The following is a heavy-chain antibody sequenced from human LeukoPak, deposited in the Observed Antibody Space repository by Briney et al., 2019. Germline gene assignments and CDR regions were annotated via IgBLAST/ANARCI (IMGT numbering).Heavy chain of an antibody. V-gene: IGHV4-31*03. J-gene: IGHJ3*02. CDR3: ARGGRTGFAFDI. D-gene: IGHD3/OR15-3a*01. Sequence: SQTLSLTCTVSGGSISSGGYYWSWIRQHPGKGLEWIGYIYYSGSTYYNPSLKSRVTISVDTSKNQFSLKLSSVTAADTAVYYCARGGRTGFAFDIWGQGTTVSVSS. CDR1: GGSISSGGYY. CDR2: IYYSGST.